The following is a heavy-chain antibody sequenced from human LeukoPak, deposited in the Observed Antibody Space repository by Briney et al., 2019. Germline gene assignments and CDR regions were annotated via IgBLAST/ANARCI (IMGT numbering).Heavy chain of an antibody. CDR1: GFTFSSYG. CDR3: AKDTEYVATTLDY. CDR2: IRYDGSNK. Sequence: GGSLRLSCAASGFTFSSYGMHWVRQAPGKGLEWVAFIRYDGSNKYYADSVKGRFTISRDNSKNTLYLQMNSLRAEDTAVYYCAKDTEYVATTLDYWGQGTLVTVSS. J-gene: IGHJ4*02. D-gene: IGHD5-12*01. V-gene: IGHV3-30*02.